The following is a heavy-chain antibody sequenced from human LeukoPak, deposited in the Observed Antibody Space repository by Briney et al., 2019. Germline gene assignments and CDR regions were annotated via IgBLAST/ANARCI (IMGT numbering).Heavy chain of an antibody. V-gene: IGHV4-34*01. Sequence: SETLSVTCAVYGGSFSGYYWSWIRQPPGNGLEWIGEINHSGSTNYNPSLKSRVTISVDTSKNQFSLKLSSVTAADTAVYYCARVVRYYFDYWGQGTLVTVSS. J-gene: IGHJ4*02. D-gene: IGHD3-22*01. CDR2: INHSGST. CDR1: GGSFSGYY. CDR3: ARVVRYYFDY.